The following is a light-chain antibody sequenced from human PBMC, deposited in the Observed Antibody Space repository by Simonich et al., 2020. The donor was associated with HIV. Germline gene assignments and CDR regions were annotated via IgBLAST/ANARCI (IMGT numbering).Light chain of an antibody. CDR2: NVN. V-gene: IGLV2-18*02. Sequence: QSALIQPPSVSGSPGQSVTISCTGTSSDVGSYDYVSWSQQHPGTVPKPMIYNVNTQPSGGPDRFSGSESGNTASLTISGLQAEDEADYYCSSYTSSSTLVFGGGTKLTVL. CDR3: SSYTSSSTLV. J-gene: IGLJ2*01. CDR1: SSDVGSYDY.